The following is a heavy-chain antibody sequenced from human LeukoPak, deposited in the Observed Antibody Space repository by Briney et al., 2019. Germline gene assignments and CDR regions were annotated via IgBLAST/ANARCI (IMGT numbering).Heavy chain of an antibody. CDR3: VRPDRIFGVHAAFDA. V-gene: IGHV1-69*01. CDR1: GGRFSDYP. CDR2: IIPKYSAS. J-gene: IGHJ3*01. D-gene: IGHD3-3*02. Sequence: ASVKVSCKASGGRFSDYPINWVRQAPGQGLEWLGGIIPKYSASNYAQASQGRVTITADESTNTVYMEMSGLRPDDTAVYYCVRPDRIFGVHAAFDAWGQGTLVAVSS.